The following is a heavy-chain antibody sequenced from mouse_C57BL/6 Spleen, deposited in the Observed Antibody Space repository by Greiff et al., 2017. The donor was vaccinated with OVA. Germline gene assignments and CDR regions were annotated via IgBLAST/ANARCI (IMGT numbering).Heavy chain of an antibody. J-gene: IGHJ2*01. D-gene: IGHD3-2*02. CDR3: ASRKATEADD. CDR2: IDPSDSYT. V-gene: IGHV1-50*01. CDR1: GYTFTSYW. Sequence: QVQLKQPGAELVKPGASVKLSCKASGYTFTSYWMQWVKQRPGQGLEWIGEIDPSDSYTNYNQKFKGKATLTVDTSSSTAYMQISSLTSEDSAVYYCASRKATEADDWGKGTTLTVSS.